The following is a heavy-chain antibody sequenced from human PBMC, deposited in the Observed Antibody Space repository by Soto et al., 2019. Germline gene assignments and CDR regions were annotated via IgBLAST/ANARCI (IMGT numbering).Heavy chain of an antibody. CDR3: ARFPVVAATPDWFDP. Sequence: EVQLVESGGGLVKPGGSLRLSCAASGFTFSSYSMNWVRQAPGKGLEWVSSISSSSSYIYYADSVKGRFTISRDNAKNSLYLQMNSLRAEDTAVYYCARFPVVAATPDWFDPWCQGTLVTVSS. J-gene: IGHJ5*02. D-gene: IGHD2-15*01. CDR1: GFTFSSYS. V-gene: IGHV3-21*01. CDR2: ISSSSSYI.